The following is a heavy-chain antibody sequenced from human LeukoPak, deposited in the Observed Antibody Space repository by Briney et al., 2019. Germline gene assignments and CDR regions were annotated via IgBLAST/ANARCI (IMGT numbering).Heavy chain of an antibody. CDR1: GYTFTGYY. J-gene: IGHJ4*02. V-gene: IGHV1-2*02. Sequence: ASVKVSCKASGYTFTGYYMHWVRQAPGQGLEWMGWINPDSGGTNYAQKFQGRVTMTRDTSISTAYMELSRLRSDDTAVYYCARVPPGGYWSSTSCYGPFDYWGQGTLVTVSS. D-gene: IGHD2-2*01. CDR2: INPDSGGT. CDR3: ARVPPGGYWSSTSCYGPFDY.